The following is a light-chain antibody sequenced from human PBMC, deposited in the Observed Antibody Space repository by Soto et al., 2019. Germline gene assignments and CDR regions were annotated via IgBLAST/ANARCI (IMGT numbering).Light chain of an antibody. CDR2: GAS. J-gene: IGKJ1*01. CDR3: QHYGRSRT. CDR1: QSVSSSY. Sequence: EIVLTQSPGTLSLSPGERATLSCRASQSVSSSYLAWSQQKPGQAPRLLIYGASSRATGIPDRFSGSGSGTDFTLTISRLEPEDFAVYYCQHYGRSRTFGQGT. V-gene: IGKV3-20*01.